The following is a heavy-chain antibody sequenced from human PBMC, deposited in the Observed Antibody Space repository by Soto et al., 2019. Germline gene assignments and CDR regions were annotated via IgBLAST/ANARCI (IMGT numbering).Heavy chain of an antibody. CDR1: GGSISSGNYY. J-gene: IGHJ4*02. Sequence: QVQLQESGPGLVKPSQTLSLTCTVSGGSISSGNYYWSWIRQPPGKGLEWIGFNSYSGSTYYSTSLKRRVTISVDTSKSQFSLNLSFVTAADTAVYYCATMGTPATGLYFFDYWGQGSLVTVSS. D-gene: IGHD2-15*01. CDR3: ATMGTPATGLYFFDY. V-gene: IGHV4-30-4*01. CDR2: NSYSGST.